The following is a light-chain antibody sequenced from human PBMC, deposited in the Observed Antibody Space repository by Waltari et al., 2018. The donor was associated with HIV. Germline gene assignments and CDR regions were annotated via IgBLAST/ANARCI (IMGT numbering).Light chain of an antibody. CDR1: NIGGRN. CDR2: RDN. J-gene: IGLJ2*01. V-gene: IGLV3-9*01. CDR3: HLWDTSTAV. Sequence: YDLTQPLSVSVALGQTARITCGGNNIGGRNVHWYQQKPGQAPVLVIYRDNNRPSGIPERFSGSNSGNTATLTISRAQAGDEADYSCHLWDTSTAVFGGGTKLTVL.